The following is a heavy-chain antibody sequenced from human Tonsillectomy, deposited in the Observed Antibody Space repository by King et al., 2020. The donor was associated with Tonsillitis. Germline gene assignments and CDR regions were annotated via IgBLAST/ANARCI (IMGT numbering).Heavy chain of an antibody. CDR2: IKEDGSER. Sequence: VQLAESGGGLVQPGGSLRLSCAGSGFTFSSYWMNWVRQAPGKGLEWVANIKEDGSERYYVDSVRGRFTISRDNAKNSLYLQLNSLRTEDTAVYYCARERVDYGDYDARYYCGMDVWGQGTTVTVSS. V-gene: IGHV3-7*01. D-gene: IGHD4-17*01. CDR1: GFTFSSYW. J-gene: IGHJ6*02. CDR3: ARERVDYGDYDARYYCGMDV.